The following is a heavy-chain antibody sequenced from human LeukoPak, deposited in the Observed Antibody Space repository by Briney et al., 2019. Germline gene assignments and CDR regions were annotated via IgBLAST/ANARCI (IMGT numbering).Heavy chain of an antibody. V-gene: IGHV4-39*01. D-gene: IGHD3-22*01. J-gene: IGHJ6*02. CDR2: IYYSGST. CDR1: GGSISSSSYY. CDR3: AGTIINYYDSSGYDRYYYYGMDV. Sequence: NSSETLSLTCTVSGGSISSSSYYWGWIRQPPGKGLEWIGSIYYSGSTYYNPSLKSRVTISVDTSKNQFSLKLSSVTAADTAVYYCAGTIINYYDSSGYDRYYYYGMDVWGQGTTVTVSS.